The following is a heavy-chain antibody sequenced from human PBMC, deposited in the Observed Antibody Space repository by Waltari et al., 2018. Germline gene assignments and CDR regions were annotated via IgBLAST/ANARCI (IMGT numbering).Heavy chain of an antibody. Sequence: EVQLVESGGGLVQPGGSLRLSCAASGFTFGGHWMSWVRQAPGKGLEWVANIKQDGSEKYYVDSVEGRFTISRDNAKTSLSLQMNSLRADDTAVYYCARGTYTVTTKGYFDYWGQGTLVTVSS. J-gene: IGHJ4*02. CDR3: ARGTYTVTTKGYFDY. D-gene: IGHD4-17*01. V-gene: IGHV3-7*01. CDR2: IKQDGSEK. CDR1: GFTFGGHW.